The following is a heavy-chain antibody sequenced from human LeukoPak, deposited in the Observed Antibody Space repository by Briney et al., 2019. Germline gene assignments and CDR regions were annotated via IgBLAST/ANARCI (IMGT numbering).Heavy chain of an antibody. CDR3: ARPRSYYYDSSGSGNWFDP. J-gene: IGHJ5*02. D-gene: IGHD3-22*01. CDR2: IYTSGNT. Sequence: SETLSLTCTVSGGSISSYYWSWIRQPAGKGLEWIGRIYTSGNTNYNPSLKSRVTMSVDTSKNQFSLKLSSVTAADTAVYYCARPRSYYYDSSGSGNWFDPWGQGTLVTVSS. V-gene: IGHV4-4*07. CDR1: GGSISSYY.